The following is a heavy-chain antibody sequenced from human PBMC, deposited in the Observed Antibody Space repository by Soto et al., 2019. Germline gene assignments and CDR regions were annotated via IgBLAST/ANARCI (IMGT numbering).Heavy chain of an antibody. CDR3: ARAGGTTVTGLWHFDS. J-gene: IGHJ4*02. Sequence: PGGSLRLSCDASGFTFNTYSMHRVRQPPGKGLEWLAAIWYDGTQKYYADSVKGRFIISRDNSRKTLYLEMNSLRAEDTAVYYCARAGGTTVTGLWHFDSWGQGTLVTVSS. CDR1: GFTFNTYS. D-gene: IGHD4-17*01. V-gene: IGHV3-33*01. CDR2: IWYDGTQK.